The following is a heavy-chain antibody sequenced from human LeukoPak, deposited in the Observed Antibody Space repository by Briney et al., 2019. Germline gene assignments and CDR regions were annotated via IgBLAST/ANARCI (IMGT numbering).Heavy chain of an antibody. CDR1: GFTFSSYA. J-gene: IGHJ4*02. D-gene: IGHD2-15*01. CDR3: AKVSSKSARLGYFDY. V-gene: IGHV3-23*01. CDR2: ISGSGGST. Sequence: GGSLRLSCAASGFTFSSYAMSWVRQAPGKGLEWVSAISGSGGSTYYADSVKGRFTTSRDNSKNTLYLQMSSLRAEDTAVYYCAKVSSKSARLGYFDYWGQGTLVTVSS.